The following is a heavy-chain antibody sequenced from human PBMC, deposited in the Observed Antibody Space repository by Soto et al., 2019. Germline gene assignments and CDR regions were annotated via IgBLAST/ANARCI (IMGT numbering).Heavy chain of an antibody. V-gene: IGHV3-66*01. CDR1: GFTVSSNY. CDR3: AREGTAYGMDV. CDR2: IYSGGSA. Sequence: EVQLVESGGGLVQPGGSLRLSCAASGFTVSSNYMSWVRQAPGKGLEWVSIIYSGGSAYYAESVKGRFTISRDNSKNTLYLQMNSLRAEDTAVYYCAREGTAYGMDVWGQGTTVTVSS. J-gene: IGHJ6*02. D-gene: IGHD1-1*01.